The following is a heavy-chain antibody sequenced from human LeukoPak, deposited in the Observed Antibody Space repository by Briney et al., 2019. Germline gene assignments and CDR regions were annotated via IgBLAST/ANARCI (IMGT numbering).Heavy chain of an antibody. V-gene: IGHV1-8*02. D-gene: IGHD6-13*01. CDR3: ARDQGQQGKI. J-gene: IGHJ3*02. CDR1: GYTFTGYY. Sequence: GESLKISCKGSGYTFTGYYMHWVRQATGQGLEWMGWMNPNSGNTGYAQKFQGRVTMTRNTSISTAYMELSSLRSEDTAVYYCARDQGQQGKIWGQGTMVTVSS. CDR2: MNPNSGNT.